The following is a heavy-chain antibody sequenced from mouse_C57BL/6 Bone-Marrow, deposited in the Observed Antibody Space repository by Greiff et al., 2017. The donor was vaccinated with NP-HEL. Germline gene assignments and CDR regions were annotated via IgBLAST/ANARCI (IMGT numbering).Heavy chain of an antibody. CDR1: GYTFTSYW. D-gene: IGHD1-1*01. CDR3: ARRDTTVVANWYFDV. Sequence: VQLQQPGAELVKPGAAVKLSCKASGYTFTSYWMHWVKQRPGRGLEWIGRIDPNSGGTKYNEKFKSKATLTVDKPSSTAYMQLSSLTSEDSAVYYCARRDTTVVANWYFDVWGTGTTVTVSS. CDR2: IDPNSGGT. V-gene: IGHV1-72*01. J-gene: IGHJ1*03.